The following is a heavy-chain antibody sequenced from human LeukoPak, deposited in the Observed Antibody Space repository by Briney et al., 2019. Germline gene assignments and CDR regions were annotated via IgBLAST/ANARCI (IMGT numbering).Heavy chain of an antibody. V-gene: IGHV4-30-4*08. CDR3: ARRHYYDSSGYYYY. Sequence: SETMSLTCTVSGGSISSGDYYWSWIRQPPGKGLEWIGYIYYSGSTYYNPSLKSRFTISVDTSKNQFSLKLSSVTAADTAVYYCARRHYYDSSGYYYYWGQGTLVTVSS. D-gene: IGHD3-22*01. J-gene: IGHJ4*02. CDR2: IYYSGST. CDR1: GGSISSGDYY.